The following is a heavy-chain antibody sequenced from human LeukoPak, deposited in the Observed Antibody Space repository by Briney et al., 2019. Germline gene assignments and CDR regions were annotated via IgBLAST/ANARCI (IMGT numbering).Heavy chain of an antibody. V-gene: IGHV4-4*07. CDR1: GGSISSYY. D-gene: IGHD1-14*01. CDR3: AREGQPPHDRYGMDV. CDR2: IYTSGST. Sequence: SETLSLTCTVSGGSISSYYWSWIRQPAGKGLKWIGRIYTSGSTNYNPSLKSRVTMSVDTSKNQFSLELSSVTAADTAVYYCAREGQPPHDRYGMDVWGQGTTVTVSS. J-gene: IGHJ6*02.